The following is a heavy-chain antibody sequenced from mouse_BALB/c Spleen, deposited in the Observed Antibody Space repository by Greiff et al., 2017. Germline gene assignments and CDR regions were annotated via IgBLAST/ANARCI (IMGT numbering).Heavy chain of an antibody. CDR3: ARYELSYWYFDV. CDR2: ISYSGST. CDR1: GDSITSGY. D-gene: IGHD3-2*02. J-gene: IGHJ1*01. Sequence: EVQLQQSGPSLVKPSQTLSLTCSVTGDSITSGYWNWIRKFPGNKLEYMGYISYSGSTYYNPSLKSRISITRDTSKNQYYLQLNSVTTEDTATYYSARYELSYWYFDVWGAGTTVTVSS. V-gene: IGHV3-8*02.